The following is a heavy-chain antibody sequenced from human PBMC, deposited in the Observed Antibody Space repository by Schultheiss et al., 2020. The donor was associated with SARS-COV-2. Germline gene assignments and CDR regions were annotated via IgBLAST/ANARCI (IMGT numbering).Heavy chain of an antibody. CDR1: GFSFRSYA. V-gene: IGHV3-30*03. D-gene: IGHD3-9*01. CDR3: ARDGETGYYFDY. Sequence: GGSLRLSCAASGFSFRSYAFHWVRQAPGKGLEWVAVISYDGNYKDYVDSVKGRFTISRDNSKNTFYLQMNSLRVEDTAVYYCARDGETGYYFDYWGRGTLVTVSS. J-gene: IGHJ4*02. CDR2: ISYDGNYK.